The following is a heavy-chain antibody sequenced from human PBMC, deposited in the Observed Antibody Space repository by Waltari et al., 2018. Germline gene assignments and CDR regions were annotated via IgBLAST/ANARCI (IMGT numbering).Heavy chain of an antibody. V-gene: IGHV1-2*02. D-gene: IGHD5-12*01. CDR3: ARDSRDGYNYPFFDY. Sequence: QVQLVQSGAEVKKPGASVKVSRQASGYTFTGYYMHWVRQDPGQGLEWMGWINPNSGGTNYAQKFQGRVTMTRDTSISTAYMELSRLRSDDTAVYYCARDSRDGYNYPFFDYWGQGTLVTVSS. CDR2: INPNSGGT. CDR1: GYTFTGYY. J-gene: IGHJ4*02.